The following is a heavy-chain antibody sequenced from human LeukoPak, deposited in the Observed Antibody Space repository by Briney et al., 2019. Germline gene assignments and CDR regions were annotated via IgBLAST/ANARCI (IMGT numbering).Heavy chain of an antibody. D-gene: IGHD1-26*01. CDR1: GFTVSSNY. V-gene: IGHV3-53*01. Sequence: PGGSLRPSCAASGFTVSSNYMSWVRQAPGKGLEWVSVIYSGGTTYYADSVKGRFTISRDNSKNTLYLQVNSLRAEDTAVYYCATGGATYAFDIWGQGTMVTVFS. CDR2: IYSGGTT. J-gene: IGHJ3*02. CDR3: ATGGATYAFDI.